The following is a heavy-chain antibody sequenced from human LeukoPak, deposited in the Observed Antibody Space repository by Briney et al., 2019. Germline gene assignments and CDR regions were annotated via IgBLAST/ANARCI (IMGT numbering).Heavy chain of an antibody. D-gene: IGHD1-26*01. Sequence: GGSLRLSCAASGFTFSSYSMNWVRPAPGKGLEWVSYISSSSSTIYYADSVKGRFTISRDNAKNSLYLQMNSLRAEDTAVYYCARDYVGATGDYWGQGTLVTVSS. CDR1: GFTFSSYS. V-gene: IGHV3-48*01. CDR3: ARDYVGATGDY. J-gene: IGHJ4*02. CDR2: ISSSSSTI.